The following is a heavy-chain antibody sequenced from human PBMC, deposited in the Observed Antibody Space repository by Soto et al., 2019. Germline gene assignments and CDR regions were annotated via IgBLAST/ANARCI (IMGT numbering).Heavy chain of an antibody. J-gene: IGHJ5*02. CDR1: GYTFFTYD. CDR3: ARHHGPTTSENWFDP. D-gene: IGHD5-12*01. V-gene: IGHV1-18*01. Sequence: QVHLVQSGVEVKTPGASVKVSCQASGYTFFTYDISWVRQAPGHGLGWMGWISTYSGDTKYAQKFQGRGTMTTDTSTTTAYLELRSLSSDDTAVYYCARHHGPTTSENWFDPWGQGTLVTVSS. CDR2: ISTYSGDT.